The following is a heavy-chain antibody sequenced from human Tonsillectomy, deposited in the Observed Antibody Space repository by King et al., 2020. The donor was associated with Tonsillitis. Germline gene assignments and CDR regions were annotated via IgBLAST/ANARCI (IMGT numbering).Heavy chain of an antibody. CDR3: ESRMATKDYFDY. Sequence: HVQLVESGGGLVKSGGSLRLSCAASGFTFSDYYMSWIRQAPGKGLEWVSYISSSSSYTKYADSVKGRFTISRDNAKNSLFLQMNSLRAEDTAVYYCESRMATKDYFDYWGQGTLVTVSS. V-gene: IGHV3-11*06. J-gene: IGHJ4*02. D-gene: IGHD5-24*01. CDR1: GFTFSDYY. CDR2: ISSSSSYT.